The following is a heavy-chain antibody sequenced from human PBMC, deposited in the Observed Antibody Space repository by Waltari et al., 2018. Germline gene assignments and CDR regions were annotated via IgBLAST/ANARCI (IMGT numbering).Heavy chain of an antibody. D-gene: IGHD4-17*01. J-gene: IGHJ4*02. CDR2: IHSGGNT. V-gene: IGHV3-53*01. CDR1: GFDVSSGY. CDR3: AKDRSYGHSLAN. Sequence: EVQLVESGGGLLQRGGSLRLSCAGSGFDVSSGYMNWVRQSPGKGVEWVSGIHSGGNTYYADSVKGRFTSSRDNSRNTLYLQMNSLRAEDTAVYYCAKDRSYGHSLANWGQGTLVTVSS.